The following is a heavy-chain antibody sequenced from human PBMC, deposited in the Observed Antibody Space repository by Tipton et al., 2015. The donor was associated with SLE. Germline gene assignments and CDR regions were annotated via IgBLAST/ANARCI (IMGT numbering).Heavy chain of an antibody. CDR3: ARHDTNYGRNWFDP. CDR2: ISYSGST. Sequence: TLSLTCTVSGDSITSDYWTWIRQPPGKGLEWIGYISYSGSTNYNPSVRSRVSISLDTSKNQFSLKVKSVTTADTAVYYCARHDTNYGRNWFDPWGQGTLVTVSS. D-gene: IGHD2-8*01. J-gene: IGHJ5*02. V-gene: IGHV4-59*01. CDR1: GDSITSDY.